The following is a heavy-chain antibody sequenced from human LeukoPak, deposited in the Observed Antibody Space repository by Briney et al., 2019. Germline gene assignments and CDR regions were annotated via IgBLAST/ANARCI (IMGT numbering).Heavy chain of an antibody. V-gene: IGHV3-23*01. CDR2: ISDSGGST. CDR3: AKETCSGYSCYIFDY. J-gene: IGHJ4*02. D-gene: IGHD5-12*01. Sequence: GGSLRLSCAASGVTFSSYGVSWVRQAPGKGLEWVSAISDSGGSTYYADSVKGRFTISRDNSKNTLYLQMNSLRAEDTAVYYCAKETCSGYSCYIFDYWGQGTLVTVSS. CDR1: GVTFSSYG.